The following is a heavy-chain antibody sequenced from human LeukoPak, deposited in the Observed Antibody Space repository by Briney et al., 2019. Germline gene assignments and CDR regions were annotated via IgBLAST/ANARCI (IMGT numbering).Heavy chain of an antibody. CDR2: IYTSGST. Sequence: SETLSLTCTVAGGSISSYYWSWIRQPAGKGLEWIGRIYTSGSTNYNPSLKSRVTMSVDTSKNQFSLKLSSVTAADTAVYYCARVYYSNSYDYWYFDLWGRGTLVTVSS. CDR3: ARVYYSNSYDYWYFDL. J-gene: IGHJ2*01. D-gene: IGHD6-13*01. CDR1: GGSISSYY. V-gene: IGHV4-4*07.